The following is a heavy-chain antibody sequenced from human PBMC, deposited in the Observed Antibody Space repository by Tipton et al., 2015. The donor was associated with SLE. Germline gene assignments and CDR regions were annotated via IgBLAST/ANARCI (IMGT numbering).Heavy chain of an antibody. V-gene: IGHV4-4*07. D-gene: IGHD4-11*01. CDR3: AREFLNPVTTVHYYFDL. CDR2: IYTNENT. J-gene: IGHJ2*01. CDR1: GGSISSYY. Sequence: TLSLTCTVSGGSISSYYWSWIRQPAGGGLEWIGRIYTNENTNYNPSLKSRVTMSVDTSKNHFPLKLISVTAADTAVYYCAREFLNPVTTVHYYFDLWGPGTLVTVSS.